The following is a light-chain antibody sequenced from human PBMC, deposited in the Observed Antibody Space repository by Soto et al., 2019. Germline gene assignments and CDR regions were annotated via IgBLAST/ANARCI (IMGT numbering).Light chain of an antibody. CDR2: DAS. V-gene: IGKV1-33*01. CDR3: KQYDNVPLI. J-gene: IGKJ5*01. CDR1: QDIRKY. Sequence: IQMTQSPASLSASVGDRVTITCQATQDIRKYLNWYQQKPGKAPKLLIYDASSLETGVPSRFSGSGSGQAFTFTISSLQPEDFATHYPKQYDNVPLILGNGRRLEIX.